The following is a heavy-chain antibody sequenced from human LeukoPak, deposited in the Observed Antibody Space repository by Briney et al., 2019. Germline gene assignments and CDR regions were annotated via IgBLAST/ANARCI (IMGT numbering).Heavy chain of an antibody. J-gene: IGHJ3*02. CDR2: IIPIFGTA. CDR3: ARVGYCISPNCFLGAFDI. D-gene: IGHD2-2*03. CDR1: GGTFSTYA. Sequence: ASVKVSCKASGGTFSTYAISWVRQAPGQGLEWMGGIIPIFGTAKYAQKLQGRVTITADESTSTAYVEVSSLRSEDTAVYFCARVGYCISPNCFLGAFDIWGQGTLVTVSS. V-gene: IGHV1-69*13.